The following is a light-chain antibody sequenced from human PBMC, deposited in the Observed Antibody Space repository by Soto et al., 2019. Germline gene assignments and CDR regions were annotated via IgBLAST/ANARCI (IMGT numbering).Light chain of an antibody. CDR1: SSDVGDYNY. Sequence: QSALTQPASVSGSPGQSITISCTGTSSDVGDYNYVSWYQQHPGKAPKLMIYEVSNRPSGVSNRFSGSKSGNPASLTISGLQAEDEADYYCSSYTSSSILVFGTGTKLTVL. CDR2: EVS. J-gene: IGLJ1*01. V-gene: IGLV2-14*01. CDR3: SSYTSSSILV.